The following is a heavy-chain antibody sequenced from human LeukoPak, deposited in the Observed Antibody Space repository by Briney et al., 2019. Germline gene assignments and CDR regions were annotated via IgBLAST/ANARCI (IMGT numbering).Heavy chain of an antibody. CDR1: GYSFSNYW. CDR3: ARQDNDAVDI. V-gene: IGHV5-51*01. CDR2: IYPGDSGT. J-gene: IGHJ3*02. Sequence: KHGESLKISCKGSGYSFSNYWIGWVRQLPGKGLEWMGIIYPGDSGTRYSPSFQGQVSISADKSISTAYLQWSSLKASDTAMYYCARQDNDAVDIWGQGTMVTVSS.